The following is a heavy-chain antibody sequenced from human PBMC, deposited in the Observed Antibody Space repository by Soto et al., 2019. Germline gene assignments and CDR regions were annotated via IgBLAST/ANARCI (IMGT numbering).Heavy chain of an antibody. CDR1: GGSINTFY. CDR2: ICSSGST. D-gene: IGHD5-12*01. J-gene: IGHJ4*02. V-gene: IGHV4-4*07. Sequence: SETLSLTCTVSGGSINTFYWSWVRQPAGKGLEWIGRICSSGSTSFNPSLESRVAMSVDTSKNHSSLNLSSVTAADMAVYYCAREGSYSAYNFAHGIQLWSFDFWGQGTLVTVSS. CDR3: AREGSYSAYNFAHGIQLWSFDF.